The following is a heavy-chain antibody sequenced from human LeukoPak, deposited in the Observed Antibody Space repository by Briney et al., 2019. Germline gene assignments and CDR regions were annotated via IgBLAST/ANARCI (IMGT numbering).Heavy chain of an antibody. J-gene: IGHJ4*02. V-gene: IGHV1-2*02. CDR2: INPNSGGT. CDR3: ARDRFPDSSGSYYVY. Sequence: ASVKVSCKASGYSFTGYYMHWVRQAPGQGLEGMGWINPNSGGTNYAQKFQGRVTMTRDTSISTAYMALSRLRSDDTAVYYCARDRFPDSSGSYYVYWGQGTLVTVSS. CDR1: GYSFTGYY. D-gene: IGHD6-19*01.